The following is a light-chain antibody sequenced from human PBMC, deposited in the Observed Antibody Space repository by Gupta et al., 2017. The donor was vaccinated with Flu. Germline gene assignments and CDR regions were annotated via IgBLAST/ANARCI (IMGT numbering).Light chain of an antibody. J-gene: IGLJ3*02. CDR2: ETN. CDR3: ASWDNSLSATV. Sequence: QSVSTQSPSVSAAPGQKVTISCSGSSSNIGNNYVSWYQQFPGTAPKLLIYETNRRPSGIPDRFSGSKSGTSATLGITGLQTGDEADYYCASWDNSLSATVFGGGTKVTVL. CDR1: SSNIGNNY. V-gene: IGLV1-51*02.